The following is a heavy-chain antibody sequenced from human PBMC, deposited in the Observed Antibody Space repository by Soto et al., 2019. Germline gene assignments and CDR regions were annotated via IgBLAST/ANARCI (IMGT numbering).Heavy chain of an antibody. D-gene: IGHD3-10*01. CDR2: VYSGVAT. CDR1: GFSVSRNY. V-gene: IGHV3-53*02. CDR3: ARVPGRL. Sequence: QLVETGGGLIQPGTSLTLSCAASGFSVSRNYMTWVRQAPGKGLEWVSFVYSGVATFYADSVKGRFILSRDDSQNRMYLQMNNLRAEDTAVYYCARVPGRLWGRGTLVTVAS. J-gene: IGHJ2*01.